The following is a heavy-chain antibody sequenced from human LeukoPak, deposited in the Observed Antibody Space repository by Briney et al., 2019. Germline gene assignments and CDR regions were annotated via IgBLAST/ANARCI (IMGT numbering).Heavy chain of an antibody. CDR3: ARGLGSVQLMDYMDV. CDR2: ISYDGSKI. V-gene: IGHV3-30-3*01. D-gene: IGHD1-1*01. Sequence: GGSLRLSCAASGFTFSSYPLHWVRQAPGKGLEWVTLISYDGSKIYYADSVKGRFTISRDNAKNSLYLQMNSLRAEDTAVYYCARGLGSVQLMDYMDVWGKGTTVTVSS. J-gene: IGHJ6*03. CDR1: GFTFSSYP.